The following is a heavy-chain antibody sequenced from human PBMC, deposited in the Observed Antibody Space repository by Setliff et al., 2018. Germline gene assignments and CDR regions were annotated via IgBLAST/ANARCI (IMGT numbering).Heavy chain of an antibody. D-gene: IGHD3-22*01. CDR2: IHFSGST. V-gene: IGHV4-59*11. Sequence: NPSETLSLTCSVSGGSIGSHYWSWIRLAPGKGLEWIGYIHFSGSTDYNPSLKSRVTMSMDTSKNHFSLKLTSLTAAGTAVYYCAREQGRSYYDSSGFDSWGQGTLVTVSS. CDR3: AREQGRSYYDSSGFDS. J-gene: IGHJ4*02. CDR1: GGSIGSHY.